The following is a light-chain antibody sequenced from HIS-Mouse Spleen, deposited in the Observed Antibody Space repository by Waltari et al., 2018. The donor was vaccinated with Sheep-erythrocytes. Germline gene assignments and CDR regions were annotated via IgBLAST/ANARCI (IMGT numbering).Light chain of an antibody. CDR1: QGISGW. V-gene: IGKV1-12*01. J-gene: IGKJ2*01. CDR3: HQANSFPYT. Sequence: DIQMTQSPSSVSASVGDRVTITCRAGQGISGWLGGYQQKPGKAPKLLIYAASSLQSGVPSMFSGSGSWTDFTHTIRSLQREDFATFFRHQANSFPYTFGQGTNLEIK. CDR2: AAS.